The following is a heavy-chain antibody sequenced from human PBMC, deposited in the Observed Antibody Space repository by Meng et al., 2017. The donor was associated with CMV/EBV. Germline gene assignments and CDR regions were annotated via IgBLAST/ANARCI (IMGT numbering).Heavy chain of an antibody. Sequence: GGSLRLSCAASGFTFSSYGMHWVRQAPGKGLEWVAFIRYDGSNKYYADSVKGRFTISRDNSKNTLYLQMNSLRAEDTAVYYCAKDKQYYDSSGWIDYWGQGTLVT. CDR1: GFTFSSYG. V-gene: IGHV3-30*02. J-gene: IGHJ4*02. CDR2: IRYDGSNK. CDR3: AKDKQYYDSSGWIDY. D-gene: IGHD3-22*01.